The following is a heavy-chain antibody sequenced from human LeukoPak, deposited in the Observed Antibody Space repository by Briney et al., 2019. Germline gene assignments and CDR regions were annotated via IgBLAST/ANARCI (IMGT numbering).Heavy chain of an antibody. V-gene: IGHV1-8*02. CDR2: MNPNSANT. CDR3: ARTIRYQLLSDH. CDR1: GYTFSTYD. Sequence: ASVRVSCKTSGYTFSTYDINWLRQAAGQGLEWMGWMNPNSANTGFAQKFQGRAAITRDTSTATAYLELSGLTSEDTAVYYCARTIRYQLLSDHWPQGTLLPVSS. D-gene: IGHD2-2*01. J-gene: IGHJ4*02.